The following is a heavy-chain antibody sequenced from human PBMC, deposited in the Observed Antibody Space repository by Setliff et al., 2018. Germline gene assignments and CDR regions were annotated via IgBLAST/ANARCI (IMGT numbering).Heavy chain of an antibody. D-gene: IGHD6-25*01. V-gene: IGHV1-46*01. Sequence: GASVKVSCKATGYTLSRHYMHWARQAPGQGLEWMGIINPGGGSASIVQKFQGRVTMTSDTSTSTVYMELNSLTSDDTAVYYCARAGLAAAGRKGVLDHWSQGTLVTVSS. CDR2: INPGGGSA. CDR1: GYTLSRHY. CDR3: ARAGLAAAGRKGVLDH. J-gene: IGHJ4*02.